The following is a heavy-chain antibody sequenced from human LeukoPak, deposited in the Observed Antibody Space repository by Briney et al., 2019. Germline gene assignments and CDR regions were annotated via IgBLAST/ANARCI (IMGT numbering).Heavy chain of an antibody. Sequence: GSLRLSRAAPGFTFRDYSMNWVRQAPGKGLEWISYIGIDSGNTNYADSVKGRFTISGDKAKNSLYLQMNSLRVEDTAVYYCARDYKYAFDNWGQGTLVTVSS. D-gene: IGHD5-24*01. CDR3: ARDYKYAFDN. CDR2: IGIDSGNT. J-gene: IGHJ4*02. CDR1: GFTFRDYS. V-gene: IGHV3-48*01.